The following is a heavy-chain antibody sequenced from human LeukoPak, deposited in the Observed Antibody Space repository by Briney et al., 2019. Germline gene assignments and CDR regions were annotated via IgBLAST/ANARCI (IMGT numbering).Heavy chain of an antibody. D-gene: IGHD3-22*01. CDR1: GYIFSSHG. Sequence: ASVKVSCKASGYIFSSHGISWVRQAPGQGLEWMGWTSAYTGNTKYAQKFQGRVTMTTDTSTSTGYMELRSLTSDDTAVYYCARGGGVVVVINPDYWGQGTLVTVSS. J-gene: IGHJ4*02. CDR2: TSAYTGNT. CDR3: ARGGGVVVVINPDY. V-gene: IGHV1-18*01.